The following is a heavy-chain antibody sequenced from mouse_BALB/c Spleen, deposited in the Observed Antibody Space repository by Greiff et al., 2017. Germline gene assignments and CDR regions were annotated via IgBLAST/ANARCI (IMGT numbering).Heavy chain of an antibody. D-gene: IGHD1-2*01. Sequence: EVKVEESGGGLVQPGGSRKLSCAASGFTFSSFGMHWVRQAPEKGLEWVAYISSGSSTIYYADTVKGRFTISRDNPKNTLFLQMTSLRSEDTAMYYCARRTTATAMDYWGQGTSVTVSS. CDR1: GFTFSSFG. J-gene: IGHJ4*01. CDR3: ARRTTATAMDY. CDR2: ISSGSSTI. V-gene: IGHV5-17*02.